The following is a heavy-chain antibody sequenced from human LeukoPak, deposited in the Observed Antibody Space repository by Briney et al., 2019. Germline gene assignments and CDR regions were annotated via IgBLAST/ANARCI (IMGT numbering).Heavy chain of an antibody. D-gene: IGHD5-12*01. V-gene: IGHV3-48*03. CDR1: GFTFSSYE. Sequence: GGSLRLSCAASGFTFSSYEMNWVRQAPGKGLEWVSYISSSDSARYYAESVRGRFTISRDNAKNSLYLQMNSLRAEGAAVYYCARCDTRSGSGFQCYAFDIWGQGTMVTVSS. CDR2: ISSSDSAR. CDR3: ARCDTRSGSGFQCYAFDI. J-gene: IGHJ3*02.